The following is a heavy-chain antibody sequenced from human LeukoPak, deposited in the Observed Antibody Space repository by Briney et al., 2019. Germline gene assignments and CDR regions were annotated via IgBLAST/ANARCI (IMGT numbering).Heavy chain of an antibody. CDR1: GFTFSSYG. CDR2: ISYDGSNK. CDR3: ARVPPFYYDSSGLSGWYDY. Sequence: GGSLRLSCAASGFTFSSYGMHWVRQAPGKGLEWVAVISYDGSNKYYADSVKGRFTISRDNSKNTLYLQMNSLRAEDTALYYCARVPPFYYDSSGLSGWYDYWGQGTLVTVSS. D-gene: IGHD3-22*01. J-gene: IGHJ4*02. V-gene: IGHV3-30*03.